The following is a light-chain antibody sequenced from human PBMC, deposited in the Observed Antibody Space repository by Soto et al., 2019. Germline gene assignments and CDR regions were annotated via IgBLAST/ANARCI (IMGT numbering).Light chain of an antibody. V-gene: IGKV3-11*01. CDR1: QSVSTF. CDR2: DAS. Sequence: EIVLTQSPATVSLSPGERATLSCRASQSVSTFLAWYQQKPGQAPRLLIYDASNRATGIPARFSGSGSGTHFIPTISSLEPEDFAVYYCQQRSNWPLTFGGGTKVEIK. J-gene: IGKJ4*01. CDR3: QQRSNWPLT.